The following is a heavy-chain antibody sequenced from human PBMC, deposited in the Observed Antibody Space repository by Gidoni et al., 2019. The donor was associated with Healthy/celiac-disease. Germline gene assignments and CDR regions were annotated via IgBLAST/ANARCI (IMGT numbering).Heavy chain of an antibody. D-gene: IGHD3-10*01. CDR2: ISGSGGST. Sequence: EVQLLESGGGLVQPGGSLRLSCAASGFPFSSYAMSWVRQAPGKGLEWVSAISGSGGSTYYADSVKGRFTISRDNSKNTLYLQMNSLRAEDTAVYYCAKDRAVRGVIINFDYWGQGTLVTVSS. CDR3: AKDRAVRGVIINFDY. J-gene: IGHJ4*02. CDR1: GFPFSSYA. V-gene: IGHV3-23*01.